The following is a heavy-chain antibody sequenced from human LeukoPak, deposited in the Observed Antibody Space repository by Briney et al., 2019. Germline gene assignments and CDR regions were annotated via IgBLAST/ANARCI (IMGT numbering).Heavy chain of an antibody. Sequence: SETLSLTCAVYGGSFSGYYWSWIRQPPGKGLEWIGEINHSGSTNYNPSLKSRVTISVDTSKNQFSLKLSSVTAADTAAYYCARYSSIAALFAWFDPWGQGTLVTVSS. D-gene: IGHD6-6*01. V-gene: IGHV4-34*01. CDR3: ARYSSIAALFAWFDP. J-gene: IGHJ5*02. CDR2: INHSGST. CDR1: GGSFSGYY.